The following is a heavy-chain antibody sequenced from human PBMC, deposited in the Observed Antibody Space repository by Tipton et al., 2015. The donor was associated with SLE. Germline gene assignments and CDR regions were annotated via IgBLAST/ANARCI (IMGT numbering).Heavy chain of an antibody. CDR1: GFTFDKSA. CDR3: PLVS. D-gene: IGHD3-3*01. CDR2: ITWKSDSK. Sequence: SLRLSCADSGFTFDKSAMYWVRQGPGKGLEWVSGITWKSDSKDYVGSVKGRITISRESAKKSLYVQMSRVRGSASAPTLFPLVSWG. V-gene: IGHV3-9*01. J-gene: IGHJ5*01.